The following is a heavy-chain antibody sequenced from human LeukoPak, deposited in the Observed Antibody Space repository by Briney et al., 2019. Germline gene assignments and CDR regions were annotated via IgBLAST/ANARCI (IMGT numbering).Heavy chain of an antibody. J-gene: IGHJ6*02. CDR3: ARGLDYDILSVPYGMDV. Sequence: GGSLRLSCAASGFTLSSYSMNWVRQAPGKGLEWGSSISSSSSYIYYADSVKGRFTISRDNAKNSLYLQMNSLRAEDTAVYYCARGLDYDILSVPYGMDVWGQGTTVTVSS. CDR2: ISSSSSYI. D-gene: IGHD3-9*01. CDR1: GFTLSSYS. V-gene: IGHV3-21*01.